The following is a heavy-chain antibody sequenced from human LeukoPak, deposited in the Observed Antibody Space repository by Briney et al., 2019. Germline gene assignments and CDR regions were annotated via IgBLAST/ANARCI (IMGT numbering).Heavy chain of an antibody. V-gene: IGHV3-23*01. CDR1: GFTFSNYA. CDR2: ISGSGGST. D-gene: IGHD6-19*01. CDR3: AYPRGAVAGKAEYFQH. J-gene: IGHJ1*01. Sequence: GGSLRLSCAASGFTFSNYALSWVRQAPGKGLEWVSAISGSGGSTYYADSVKGRFTISRDNSRNTLYLQLNSLRAEDTAIYYCAYPRGAVAGKAEYFQHWGQGTLVTVSS.